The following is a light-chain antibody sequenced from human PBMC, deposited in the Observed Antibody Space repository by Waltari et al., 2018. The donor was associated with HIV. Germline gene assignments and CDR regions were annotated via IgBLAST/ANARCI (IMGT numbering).Light chain of an antibody. Sequence: QSALPQPASVSGSPGQSFTISCTGTSSDIGGYKYVSWYQHQPGKAPKLMISEVSNRPSGVSNRFSGSKSGNTASLTISGLQAEDEADYYCSSYTTSSTWVFGGGTKLTVL. J-gene: IGLJ3*02. V-gene: IGLV2-14*01. CDR1: SSDIGGYKY. CDR2: EVS. CDR3: SSYTTSSTWV.